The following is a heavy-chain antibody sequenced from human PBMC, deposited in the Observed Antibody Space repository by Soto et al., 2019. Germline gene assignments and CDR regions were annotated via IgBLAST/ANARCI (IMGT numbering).Heavy chain of an antibody. Sequence: EVQLVESGGGWVQPGGSLRLSCAASGFTVSSNYMSWVRQAPGKGLEWVSVIYAGGSTYYADSVKGRFTISRDNSKNTLYLQMNSLRAEDTAVYYCARDMVRGLYPEYFQHWGQGTLVTVSS. V-gene: IGHV3-66*01. D-gene: IGHD3-10*01. CDR3: ARDMVRGLYPEYFQH. J-gene: IGHJ1*01. CDR1: GFTVSSNY. CDR2: IYAGGST.